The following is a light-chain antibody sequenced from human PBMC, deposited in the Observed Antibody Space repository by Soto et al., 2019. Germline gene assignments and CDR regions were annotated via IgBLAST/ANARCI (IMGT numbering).Light chain of an antibody. Sequence: QSALTQPASVSGSPGQSITISCTGTSSDVGGYNYVSWYQQHPGKAPKLMIYDVTNRPSGVSDRYSGSKSGNTASLTISGLKAEAEADYYCSSYTISSTVVFGGRTKLTVL. CDR1: SSDVGGYNY. CDR2: DVT. J-gene: IGLJ2*01. V-gene: IGLV2-14*01. CDR3: SSYTISSTVV.